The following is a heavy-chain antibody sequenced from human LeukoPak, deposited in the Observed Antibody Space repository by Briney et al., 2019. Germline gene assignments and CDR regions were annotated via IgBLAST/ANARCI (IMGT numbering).Heavy chain of an antibody. CDR1: GGSISTSNYY. J-gene: IGHJ3*02. Sequence: SETLSLTCTVSGGSISTSNYYWGWIRQPPGKGLEWIGYIYYSGSTKYNPSLKSRVTISVDTSKKQFSLKLGSVTAADTAVYYCARSGYSYGADALDIWGQGTMVTVSS. CDR3: ARSGYSYGADALDI. V-gene: IGHV4-61*05. CDR2: IYYSGST. D-gene: IGHD5-18*01.